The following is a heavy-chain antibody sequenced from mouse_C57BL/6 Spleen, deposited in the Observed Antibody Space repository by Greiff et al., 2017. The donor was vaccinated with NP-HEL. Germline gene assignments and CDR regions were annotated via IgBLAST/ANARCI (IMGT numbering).Heavy chain of an antibody. Sequence: QVQLKQSGAELVKPGASVKMSCKASGYTFTSYWITWVKQRPGQGLEWIGDIYPGSGSTNYNEKFKSKATLTVDTSSSTAYMQLSSLTSEDSAVYYCARCDYDYVRYFDYWGQGTTLTVSS. CDR2: IYPGSGST. V-gene: IGHV1-55*01. J-gene: IGHJ2*01. CDR3: ARCDYDYVRYFDY. CDR1: GYTFTSYW. D-gene: IGHD2-4*01.